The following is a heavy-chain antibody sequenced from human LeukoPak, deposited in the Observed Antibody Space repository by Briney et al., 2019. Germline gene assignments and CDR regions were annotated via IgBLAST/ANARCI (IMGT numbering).Heavy chain of an antibody. CDR2: IYTSGST. CDR1: GGSISSGSYY. CDR3: ARDVATAPDD. D-gene: IGHD1-26*01. V-gene: IGHV4-61*02. Sequence: SETLSLTCTVSGGSISSGSYYWSWIRQPAGNGLEWIGRIYTSGSTNYNPSLKSRVTISTDASKNQFPMNLSSVTAADTAVYYCARDVATAPDDWGQGTLVTVSS. J-gene: IGHJ4*02.